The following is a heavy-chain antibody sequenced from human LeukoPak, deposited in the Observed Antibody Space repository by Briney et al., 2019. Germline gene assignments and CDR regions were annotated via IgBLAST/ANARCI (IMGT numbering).Heavy chain of an antibody. V-gene: IGHV3-74*01. CDR1: GFTFSSYW. CDR2: INSDGSST. J-gene: IGHJ6*03. CDR3: ARSGQNYYYYYMDV. Sequence: PGGSLRLSCAASGFTFSSYWMHWFRQAPGKGLVWVSRINSDGSSTSYADSVKGRFTISRDNAKNTLYLQMNSLRAEDTAVYYCARSGQNYYYYYMDVWGKGTTVTVSS.